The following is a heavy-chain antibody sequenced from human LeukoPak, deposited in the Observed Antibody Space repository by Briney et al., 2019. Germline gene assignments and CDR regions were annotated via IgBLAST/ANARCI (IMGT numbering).Heavy chain of an antibody. J-gene: IGHJ6*03. CDR3: ARDELRSSWFHYYYYYMDV. CDR1: GYTFTSYY. D-gene: IGHD6-19*01. CDR2: INPSGGST. Sequence: ASVKVSCKASGYTFTSYYMHWVRQAPGRGLEWMGIINPSGGSTSYAQKFQGRVTMTRDMSTRTVYMELSSLRSEDTAVYYCARDELRSSWFHYYYYYMDVWGKGTTVTVSS. V-gene: IGHV1-46*01.